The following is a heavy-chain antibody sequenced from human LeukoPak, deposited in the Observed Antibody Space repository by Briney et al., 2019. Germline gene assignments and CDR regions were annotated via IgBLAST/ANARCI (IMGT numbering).Heavy chain of an antibody. Sequence: ASVRVSCKASGYTFTSYDINWVRQAPGQGLEWMAWIIPNSGDTGYAKKFQGRVTMTRNTSISTAYMELSSLRSEDTAVYYCARGHRITMVRGVIKKTYYFDYWGQGTLVTVSS. D-gene: IGHD3-10*01. CDR3: ARGHRITMVRGVIKKTYYFDY. J-gene: IGHJ4*02. CDR1: GYTFTSYD. V-gene: IGHV1-8*01. CDR2: IIPNSGDT.